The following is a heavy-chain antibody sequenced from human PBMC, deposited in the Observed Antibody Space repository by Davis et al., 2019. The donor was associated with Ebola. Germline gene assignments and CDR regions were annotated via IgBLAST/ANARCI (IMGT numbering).Heavy chain of an antibody. CDR2: ISGSTGNT. CDR1: GFTFDDYA. V-gene: IGHV3-23*01. D-gene: IGHD3-3*01. Sequence: GESLKISCAASGFTFDDYAMTWVRQAPGKGLEWVSTISGSTGNTHYADSVKGRFTISRDNSKNTLYLQMNSLRAEDTAVYYCASYDFWSGYQFDYWGQGTLVTVSS. J-gene: IGHJ4*02. CDR3: ASYDFWSGYQFDY.